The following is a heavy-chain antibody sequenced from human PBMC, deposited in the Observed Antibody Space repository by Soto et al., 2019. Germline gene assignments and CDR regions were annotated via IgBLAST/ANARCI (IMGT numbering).Heavy chain of an antibody. Sequence: GASVKVSCKASGYTFTGYYMHWVRQAPGQGLEWMGWINPNSGGTNYAQKFQGWVTMTRDTSISTAYMELSRLRSDDTAVYYCARDGAGTTIRNYYGMDVWGQGTTVTVSS. CDR3: ARDGAGTTIRNYYGMDV. J-gene: IGHJ6*02. CDR1: GYTFTGYY. CDR2: INPNSGGT. D-gene: IGHD1-1*01. V-gene: IGHV1-2*04.